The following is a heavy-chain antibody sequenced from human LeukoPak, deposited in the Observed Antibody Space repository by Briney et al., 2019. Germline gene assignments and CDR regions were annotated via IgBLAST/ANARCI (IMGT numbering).Heavy chain of an antibody. CDR1: GGSISIYY. CDR3: ARWDSGSYFLDY. D-gene: IGHD1-26*01. Sequence: SETLSLTCTVSGGSISIYYWSWIRQPPGKGLEWIGYIYYSGSTNYNPSLKSRVTISVDTSKNQFSLKLNSVTAADTAVYYCARWDSGSYFLDYWGQGTLVTVSS. CDR2: IYYSGST. J-gene: IGHJ4*02. V-gene: IGHV4-59*01.